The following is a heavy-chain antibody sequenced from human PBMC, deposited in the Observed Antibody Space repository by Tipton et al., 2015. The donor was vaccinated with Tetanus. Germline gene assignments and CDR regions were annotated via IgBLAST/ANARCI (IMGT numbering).Heavy chain of an antibody. V-gene: IGHV1-69*14. D-gene: IGHD3-22*01. CDR3: ARGQRYYYDSSGYPFDY. CDR2: IITIFGTA. J-gene: IGHJ4*02. Sequence: QVQLVQSGAEVKKPGSSVKVSCKASGGTFSSYAISWVRQAPGQGLEWMGGIITIFGTANYAQKFQGRVTITADKSTSTAYMELSSLRSEDTAVYYCARGQRYYYDSSGYPFDYWGQGTLVTVSS. CDR1: GGTFSSYA.